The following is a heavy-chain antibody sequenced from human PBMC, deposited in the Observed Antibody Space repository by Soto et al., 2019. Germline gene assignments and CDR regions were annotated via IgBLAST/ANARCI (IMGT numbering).Heavy chain of an antibody. J-gene: IGHJ4*02. CDR2: ISWNSGSI. CDR1: GFTFNDYT. Sequence: EVQLVESGGGLVQPGRSLRLSCAASGFTFNDYTMHWVRQAPGKGLEWVSGISWNSGSIVYSDSVKGRFTISRDNSKNPLYLQINSLRAEDTALSYCAKDISFGDYFFDCWGQGTLVTVSS. D-gene: IGHD4-17*01. CDR3: AKDISFGDYFFDC. V-gene: IGHV3-9*01.